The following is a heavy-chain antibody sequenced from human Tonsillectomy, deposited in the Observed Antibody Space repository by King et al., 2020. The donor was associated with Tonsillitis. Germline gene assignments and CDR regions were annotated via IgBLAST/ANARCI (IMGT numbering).Heavy chain of an antibody. V-gene: IGHV5-51*01. CDR2: IFPGDSDT. D-gene: IGHD3-9*01. J-gene: IGHJ5*01. CDR3: ARHAGHDFLTGFYNSFDS. CDR1: GYSFTNYR. Sequence: QLVQSGTEVKKPGESLKISCKGSGYSFTNYRIGWVRQMPGKGLEWMGIIFPGDSDTWYSPSFQGQVTISADESIHTAYLQWSSLKASDTAIYYCARHAGHDFLTGFYNSFDSWGQGTLVTASS.